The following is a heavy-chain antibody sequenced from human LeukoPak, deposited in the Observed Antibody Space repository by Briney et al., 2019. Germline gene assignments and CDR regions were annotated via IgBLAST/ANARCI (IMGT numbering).Heavy chain of an antibody. D-gene: IGHD5-12*01. CDR2: INHSGSA. V-gene: IGHV4-34*01. Sequence: PSETLSLTCAVSGGSFSGYYWTWIRQPPGKGLEWIGEINHSGSANYNPSLKSRVTISVDTSKNQFSLKLSSVTAADTAVYYCARDKRRDGYNYVNYYYGMDVWGQGTTVTVSS. J-gene: IGHJ6*02. CDR1: GGSFSGYY. CDR3: ARDKRRDGYNYVNYYYGMDV.